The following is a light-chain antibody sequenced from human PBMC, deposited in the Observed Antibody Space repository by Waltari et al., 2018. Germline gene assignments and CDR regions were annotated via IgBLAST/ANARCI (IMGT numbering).Light chain of an antibody. V-gene: IGKV2-28*01. J-gene: IGKJ5*01. CDR3: MQTLQSPVT. CDR1: QRLLHTNGFHY. Sequence: DIVMTQSPLSLPVTPGEPASIPCRASQRLLHTNGFHYLEWYLQRPGQSPQLLIYLGTNRASGVPDRFSGSRSGTDFTLKISSVEAEDVGVYYCMQTLQSPVTFGQGTRLEIK. CDR2: LGT.